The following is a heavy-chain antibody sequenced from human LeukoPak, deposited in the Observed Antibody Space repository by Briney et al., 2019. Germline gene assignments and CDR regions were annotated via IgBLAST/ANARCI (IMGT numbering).Heavy chain of an antibody. CDR1: GGSISSYY. CDR3: ARGGPQDSSSWYSFDY. V-gene: IGHV4-59*01. Sequence: SETLSLTCTVSGGSISSYYWSWIRQPPGKGLEWIGYIYYSGSTNYNPSVKSRVTISVDTSKNQFSLKLSSVTAADTAVYYCARGGPQDSSSWYSFDYWGQGTLVTVSS. J-gene: IGHJ4*02. CDR2: IYYSGST. D-gene: IGHD6-13*01.